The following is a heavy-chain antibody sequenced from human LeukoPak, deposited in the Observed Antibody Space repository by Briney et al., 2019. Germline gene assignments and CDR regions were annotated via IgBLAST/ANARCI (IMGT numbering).Heavy chain of an antibody. D-gene: IGHD3-22*01. Sequence: PGRSLRLSCAASGFTFSSYGMHWVRQAPGKGLEWVAVIWYDGSNKYYGDSVKGRFTISRDNSKNTLYLQMNSLRAEDTAVYYCARGATTPYYYDSSGYRNYYYYYYMDVWGKGTTVTVSS. CDR3: ARGATTPYYYDSSGYRNYYYYYYMDV. CDR1: GFTFSSYG. J-gene: IGHJ6*03. V-gene: IGHV3-33*01. CDR2: IWYDGSNK.